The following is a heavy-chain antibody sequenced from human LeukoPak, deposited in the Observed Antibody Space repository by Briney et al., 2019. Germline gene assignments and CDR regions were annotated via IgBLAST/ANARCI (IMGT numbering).Heavy chain of an antibody. V-gene: IGHV3-23*01. J-gene: IGHJ4*02. D-gene: IGHD3/OR15-3a*01. Sequence: GGSLRLSCEASRFTYVSYAMTWVRQAPGKGLEWVSSFGGSGAAPYYADSVKGRFTVSADNSKNTLYLQMNSLRAEDTAVHYCAFIPVGGLVISNSDYWGQGTRVTVSS. CDR3: AFIPVGGLVISNSDY. CDR1: RFTYVSYA. CDR2: FGGSGAAP.